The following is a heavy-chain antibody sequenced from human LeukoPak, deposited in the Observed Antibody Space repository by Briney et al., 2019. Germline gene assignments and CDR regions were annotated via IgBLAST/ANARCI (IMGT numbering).Heavy chain of an antibody. CDR3: ARWSMTTVTRLDY. CDR1: GFNFSSYW. Sequence: GGSLRLSCAASGFNFSSYWMHWVRQAPGKGLVWVSRINSDGSSTSHADSVKGRFTISRDNAKNTLYLQMNSLRAADTAVYYCARWSMTTVTRLDYWGQGTLVTVSS. CDR2: INSDGSST. J-gene: IGHJ4*02. D-gene: IGHD4-17*01. V-gene: IGHV3-74*01.